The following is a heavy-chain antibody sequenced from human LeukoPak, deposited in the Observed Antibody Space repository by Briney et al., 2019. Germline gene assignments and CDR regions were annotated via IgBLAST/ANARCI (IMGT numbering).Heavy chain of an antibody. J-gene: IGHJ4*02. CDR1: GFTFSDYD. CDR2: ISSSESTI. Sequence: PGGSLRLSCVASGFTFSDYDMSWIRQAPGKGLEWISYISSSESTINYADSMKGRVTLSRDNAKNSLYLQMNSLRAEDTAVYYCARGDLAYYYDTSGQFDYWGQGALVTVSS. CDR3: ARGDLAYYYDTSGQFDY. D-gene: IGHD3-22*01. V-gene: IGHV3-11*01.